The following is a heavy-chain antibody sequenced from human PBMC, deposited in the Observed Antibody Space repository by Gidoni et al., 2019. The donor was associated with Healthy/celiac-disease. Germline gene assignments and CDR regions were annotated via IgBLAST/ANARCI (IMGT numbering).Heavy chain of an antibody. J-gene: IGHJ4*02. CDR3: AHRLSPREYRSSEVFDY. CDR2: IYWDDDK. V-gene: IGHV2-5*02. Sequence: QITLKESGPTLVKPTQTLTLTCTFSGFSLITRGVGVGWIRQPPGQALEWLALIYWDDDKSYSTSLKSKLTITKDTSKNLVVLKMTDRDPVDTATFYGAHRLSPREYRSSEVFDYGGQGTLVTVSS. CDR1: GFSLITRGVG. D-gene: IGHD5-18*01.